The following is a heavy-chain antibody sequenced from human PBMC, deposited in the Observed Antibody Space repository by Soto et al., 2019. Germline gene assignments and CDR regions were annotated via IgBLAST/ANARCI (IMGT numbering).Heavy chain of an antibody. CDR2: IKSDASTT. CDR1: GFTFSTSW. V-gene: IGHV3-74*01. CDR3: ARGPTGWFGYDY. Sequence: EVQLVESGGGLVQPGGSLRLSCAASGFTFSTSWMHWVRQAAGKGLVWVSRIKSDASTTNYADSVKGRFTNSRDNAKNTLYLQMDSLTVEDTAVYYFARGPTGWFGYDYWGQGTLVTVSS. J-gene: IGHJ4*02. D-gene: IGHD3-10*01.